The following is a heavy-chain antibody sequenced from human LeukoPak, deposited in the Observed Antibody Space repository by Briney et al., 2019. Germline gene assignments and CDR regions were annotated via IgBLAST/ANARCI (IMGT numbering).Heavy chain of an antibody. CDR2: IYPGDSNP. J-gene: IGHJ4*02. V-gene: IGHV5-51*01. CDR1: GYSFTSYW. CDR3: AGQYYFDY. Sequence: GESLKISCKGSGYSFTSYWIGLVRQMPGKGLEWMGIIYPGDSNPRYSPSFQGQVTISADNSISTAYLQWSSLKASDTAMYYCAGQYYFDYWGQGTLVTVSS.